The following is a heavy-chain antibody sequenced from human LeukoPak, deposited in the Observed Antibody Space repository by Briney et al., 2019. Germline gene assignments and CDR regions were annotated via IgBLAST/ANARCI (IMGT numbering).Heavy chain of an antibody. CDR1: GFTFRNYG. CDR2: IWYDGTDK. CDR3: ARDGGSRHFDY. D-gene: IGHD1-26*01. J-gene: IGHJ4*02. V-gene: IGHV3-33*01. Sequence: GRSLRLSCAASGFTFRNYGMHWVRQAPGKGLEWAAVIWYDGTDKDYVDSVKGRFTISRDNSKDTLYLQMNSLRAEDTAVYYCARDGGSRHFDYWGQGTLVTVSS.